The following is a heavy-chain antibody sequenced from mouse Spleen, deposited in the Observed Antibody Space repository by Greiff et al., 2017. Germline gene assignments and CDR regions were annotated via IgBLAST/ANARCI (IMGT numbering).Heavy chain of an antibody. D-gene: IGHD3-3*01. CDR3: ARRGDEGFYYAMDY. CDR1: GFNIKDTY. J-gene: IGHJ4*01. Sequence: EVKLMESGAELVKPGASVKLSCTASGFNIKDTYMHWVKQRPEQGLEWIGRIDPANGNTKYDPKFQGKATITADTSSNTAYLQLSSLTSEDTAVYYCARRGDEGFYYAMDYWGQGTSVTVSS. V-gene: IGHV14-3*02. CDR2: IDPANGNT.